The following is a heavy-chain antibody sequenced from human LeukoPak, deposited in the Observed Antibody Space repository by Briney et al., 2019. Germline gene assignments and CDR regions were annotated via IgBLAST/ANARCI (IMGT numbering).Heavy chain of an antibody. Sequence: SETLSLTCAVHCVSFSGYSWSWIRQPPGKGLEYIGEINHSGSTNYNTSLKRRANISADTSKNQFSLKLSSVTAADTAAYYRARGRGYSYANYYGMDVWGQGTTVTVSS. CDR3: ARGRGYSYANYYGMDV. J-gene: IGHJ6*02. CDR1: CVSFSGYS. V-gene: IGHV4-34*01. CDR2: INHSGST. D-gene: IGHD5-18*01.